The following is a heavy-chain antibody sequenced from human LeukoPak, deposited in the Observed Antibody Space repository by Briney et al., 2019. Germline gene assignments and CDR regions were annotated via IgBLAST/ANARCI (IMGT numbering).Heavy chain of an antibody. CDR2: INHSGST. V-gene: IGHV4-34*01. J-gene: IGHJ3*02. Sequence: SETLSLTCAVYGGSFSGYYWSWIRQPPGKGLEWIGEINHSGSTNYNPSLKSRVTISVDTSKSQFSLKLSSVTAADTAVYYCARSASGLDAFDIWGQGTMVTVSS. CDR3: ARSASGLDAFDI. CDR1: GGSFSGYY. D-gene: IGHD5-12*01.